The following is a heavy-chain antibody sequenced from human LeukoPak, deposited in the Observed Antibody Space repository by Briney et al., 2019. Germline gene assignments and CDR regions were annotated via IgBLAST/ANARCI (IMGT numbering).Heavy chain of an antibody. J-gene: IGHJ6*03. V-gene: IGHV3-48*03. Sequence: GGSLRLSYAASGFTFSSYEMNWVLQAPRRGLEWISYISSSGSTIYYADSVKRRFTISRDNAKNSLYLQMNSLRAEDTAVYYGARVYYYYMDVWGKGTTVTISS. CDR3: ARVYYYYMDV. CDR2: ISSSGSTI. CDR1: GFTFSSYE.